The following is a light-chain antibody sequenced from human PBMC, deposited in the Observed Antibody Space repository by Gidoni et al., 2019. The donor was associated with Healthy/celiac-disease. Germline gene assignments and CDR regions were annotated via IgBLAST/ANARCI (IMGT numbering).Light chain of an antibody. Sequence: DIQMTQSPSSLSASVGDRVTIHCQASQDISNYLNWYQQKPGKAPKLLIYDASNLETGVPSRFSGSGSGTDFTFTISSLQPEDIATYYCQQYDNLPITFXXXTRLEIK. V-gene: IGKV1-33*01. J-gene: IGKJ5*01. CDR3: QQYDNLPIT. CDR2: DAS. CDR1: QDISNY.